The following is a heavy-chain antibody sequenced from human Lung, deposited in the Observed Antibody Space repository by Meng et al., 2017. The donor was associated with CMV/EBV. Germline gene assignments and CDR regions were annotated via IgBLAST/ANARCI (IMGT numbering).Heavy chain of an antibody. CDR2: ISWDGGST. CDR1: GFTFDDYA. Sequence: ESLKISCAASGFTFDDYAMHWVRQAPGKGLEWVSLISWDGGSTYYADSVKGRFTISRDNSKNSLYLQMNSLRAEDTALYYCAKDTQRGYSQSIFTHWGQGXLVTVSS. J-gene: IGHJ4*02. V-gene: IGHV3-43D*03. CDR3: AKDTQRGYSQSIFTH. D-gene: IGHD5-18*01.